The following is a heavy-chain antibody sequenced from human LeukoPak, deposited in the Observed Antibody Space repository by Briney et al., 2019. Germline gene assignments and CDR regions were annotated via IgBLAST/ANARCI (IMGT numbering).Heavy chain of an antibody. J-gene: IGHJ4*02. CDR2: INPNSGGT. CDR3: GRDFRDSLDY. Sequence: ASVKVSCKASGYTLTGYYMHWVRQAPGQGLEWMGWINPNSGGTKYAQKFQGRVTMTRDTSISTAYMELSRLRSDDTAVYYCGRDFRDSLDYWGQGTLVTVSS. V-gene: IGHV1-2*02. CDR1: GYTLTGYY.